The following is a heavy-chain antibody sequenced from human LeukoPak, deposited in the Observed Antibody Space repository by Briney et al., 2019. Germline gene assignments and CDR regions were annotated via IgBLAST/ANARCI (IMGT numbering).Heavy chain of an antibody. CDR3: STGSGHAGDI. J-gene: IGHJ3*02. D-gene: IGHD3-10*01. CDR2: INSDGSST. Sequence: GGSLRLSCAASGFTFSSYWMHWGRQVPGKGLVWVSRINSDGSSTSYADSVKGRFTISRDNAKNTLYVQMNSLRAEDTAVYYCSTGSGHAGDIWGRGTMVTVSS. CDR1: GFTFSSYW. V-gene: IGHV3-74*01.